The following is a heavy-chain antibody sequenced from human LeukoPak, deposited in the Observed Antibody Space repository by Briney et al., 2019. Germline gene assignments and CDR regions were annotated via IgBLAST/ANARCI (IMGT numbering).Heavy chain of an antibody. D-gene: IGHD3-3*01. Sequence: GGSLRLSCAASRFTFREYAMSWVRQAPGKRLEWVSTMGGGIDNIGYADAVKGRFTISRDNSKDTLYLQMNSLKVEDTALYYCAKDAFSYNGVYDALDIWGQGTMVTVSS. V-gene: IGHV3-23*01. J-gene: IGHJ3*02. CDR3: AKDAFSYNGVYDALDI. CDR1: RFTFREYA. CDR2: MGGGIDNI.